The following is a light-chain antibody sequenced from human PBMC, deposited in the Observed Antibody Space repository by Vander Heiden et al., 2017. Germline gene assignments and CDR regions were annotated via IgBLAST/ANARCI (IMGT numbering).Light chain of an antibody. Sequence: DIVLTQSPGTLSLSPGERATISCRASQSVSSSYLAWYQQKPGQAPRPLLYGASSRATGSPDRSSGSGSGTDFTLTISRLEPEDFAVDYCQQYGSSPLTFGPGTKVDIK. V-gene: IGKV3-20*01. CDR3: QQYGSSPLT. CDR2: GAS. J-gene: IGKJ3*01. CDR1: QSVSSSY.